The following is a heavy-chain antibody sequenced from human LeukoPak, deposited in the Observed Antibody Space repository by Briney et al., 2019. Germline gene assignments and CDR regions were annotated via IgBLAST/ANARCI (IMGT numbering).Heavy chain of an antibody. CDR2: ISGSGGST. J-gene: IGHJ6*04. V-gene: IGHV3-23*01. CDR1: GFTFSSYA. CDR3: PVLLWFGDPYMDV. D-gene: IGHD3-10*01. Sequence: GGSLRLSCAASGFTFSSYAMSWVRQAPGKGLEWVSAISGSGGSTYYADSVKGRFTISRDNSKNTLYLQMNSLRAEDTAVYYCPVLLWFGDPYMDVWGKGTTVTVSS.